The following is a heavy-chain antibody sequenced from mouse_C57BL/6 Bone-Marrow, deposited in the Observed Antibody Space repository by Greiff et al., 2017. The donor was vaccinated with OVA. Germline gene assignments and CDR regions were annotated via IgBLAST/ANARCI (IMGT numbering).Heavy chain of an antibody. V-gene: IGHV1-69*01. CDR2: IDPSDSYT. CDR1: GYTFTSYW. D-gene: IGHD1-1*01. J-gene: IGHJ4*01. Sequence: QVQLQQPGAELVMPGASVKLSCTASGYTFTSYWMHWVKQRPGQGLEWIGEIDPSDSYTNYNQKFKGKSTLTVDKSSSTAYMQLSSLTSEDSAVYYCITTDLDYWGQGTSVTVSS. CDR3: ITTDLDY.